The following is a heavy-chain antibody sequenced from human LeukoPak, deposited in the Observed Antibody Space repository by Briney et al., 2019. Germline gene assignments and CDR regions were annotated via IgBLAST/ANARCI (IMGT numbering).Heavy chain of an antibody. CDR3: ARHRPLDADDYYGFYYFDY. V-gene: IGHV1-2*02. Sequence: ASVKVSCKASGCTFTGYYMHWVRQAPGQGLEWMGWINPNSGGTNHAQKFQGRVTMTRDTSISTDYMELSRLRSDGTEGYDCARHRPLDADDYYGFYYFDYWGQGTLVTVSS. J-gene: IGHJ4*02. D-gene: IGHD3-10*01. CDR2: INPNSGGT. CDR1: GCTFTGYY.